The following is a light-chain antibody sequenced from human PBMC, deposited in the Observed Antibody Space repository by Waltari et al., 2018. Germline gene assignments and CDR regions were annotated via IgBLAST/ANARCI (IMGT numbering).Light chain of an antibody. CDR1: SSNIGGNT. Sequence: QSVLTQPPSASGTPGQRVTISCSGSSSNIGGNTVNWYQQLPGTAPKLLIYSNTRRPSGGPDRFSGSKSGTSASLAISGLQSEDEADYYCAAWDDSLNGWVFGGGTKLTVL. V-gene: IGLV1-44*01. CDR3: AAWDDSLNGWV. J-gene: IGLJ3*02. CDR2: SNT.